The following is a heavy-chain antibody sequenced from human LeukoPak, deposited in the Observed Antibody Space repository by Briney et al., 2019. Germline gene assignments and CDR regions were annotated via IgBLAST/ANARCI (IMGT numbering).Heavy chain of an antibody. CDR1: GFTFRNYL. J-gene: IGHJ3*02. D-gene: IGHD2-15*01. CDR2: ISSTGRTI. V-gene: IGHV3-48*01. CDR3: ARGYSRAAFDI. Sequence: PGGSLRLSCAASGFTFRNYLMNWDRQAPGKGLEWVSFISSTGRTIYYADSVKGRFTVSRDNGKNSLLLQMNSLRAEDTALYYCARGYSRAAFDIWGQGTVVAVSS.